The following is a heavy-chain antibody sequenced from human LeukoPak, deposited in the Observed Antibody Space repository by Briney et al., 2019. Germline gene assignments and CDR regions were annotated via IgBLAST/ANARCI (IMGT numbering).Heavy chain of an antibody. CDR2: ISSSSSYI. D-gene: IGHD4-17*01. V-gene: IGHV3-21*04. Sequence: PGGSLRLACAASGFTFSSYEMNWVRQAPRKGLEWVSSISSSSSYIYYADSVKGRFTISRDNAKNSLFLQMNSLRSEDTAVYYCAKSWRDYGDQLYAFDIWGQGTMVTVSS. J-gene: IGHJ3*02. CDR3: AKSWRDYGDQLYAFDI. CDR1: GFTFSSYE.